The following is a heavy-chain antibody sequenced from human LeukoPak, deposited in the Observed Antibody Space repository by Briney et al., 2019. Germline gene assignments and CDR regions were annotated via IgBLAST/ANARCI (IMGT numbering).Heavy chain of an antibody. D-gene: IGHD6-13*01. CDR1: GFTFSSYE. CDR3: ARGGSWSY. V-gene: IGHV3-48*03. J-gene: IGHJ4*02. CDR2: ISSSGSTI. Sequence: GGSLRLSCAASGFTFSSYEXXXXRQAPGKGLEWVSYISSSGSTIYYADSVKGRXTXSRDNAKNPLYLQMNSLRAEDTAVYYCARGGSWSYWGQGTLVTVSS.